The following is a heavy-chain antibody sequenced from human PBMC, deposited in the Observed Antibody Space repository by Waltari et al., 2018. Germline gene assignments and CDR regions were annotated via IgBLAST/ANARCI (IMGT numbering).Heavy chain of an antibody. CDR2: INHSGST. J-gene: IGHJ6*02. CDR1: GGSFSGYY. Sequence: QVQLQQWGAGLLKPSETLSLTCAVFGGSFSGYYWSWIRQPPGKGLEWIGEINHSGSTNYTPPXXXXXXXXXXXXXXXXXXXXXXXXXXXXXXXXXXXXXXXXXXXXGXIIPYYYYGMDVWGQGTTVTVSS. V-gene: IGHV4-34*01. CDR3: XXXXXXXXXXXGXIIPYYYYGMDV.